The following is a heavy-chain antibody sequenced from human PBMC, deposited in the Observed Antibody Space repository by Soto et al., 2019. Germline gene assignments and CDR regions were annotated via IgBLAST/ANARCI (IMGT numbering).Heavy chain of an antibody. Sequence: QVQLVQSGTEVKKSGSSVKVSCKASGGTFRNYPINWVRQAPGQGLEWMGSIFPLTDIPDYAQNFQARLTISADKSTSTAYMELSSLTSDDTAMYFCARGPLVVLNYFESWCQGTLVTVSS. CDR1: GGTFRNYP. J-gene: IGHJ4*02. CDR2: IFPLTDIP. CDR3: ARGPLVVLNYFES. V-gene: IGHV1-69*02.